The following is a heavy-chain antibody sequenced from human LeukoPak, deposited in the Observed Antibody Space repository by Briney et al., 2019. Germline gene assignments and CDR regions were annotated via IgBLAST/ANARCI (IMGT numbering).Heavy chain of an antibody. D-gene: IGHD2-15*01. J-gene: IGHJ6*02. V-gene: IGHV1-2*02. CDR2: INPKRGGT. CDR1: GYTFTGYY. CDR3: ARYQYCSGGSCCDYYSGMDV. Sequence: ASVKVSCKASGYTFTGYYMHWGRQAPGQGLECVGWINPKRGGTNYAQNVQGRVTMTRDTSNSTAYMELSRLRSDDTAVYYCARYQYCSGGSCCDYYSGMDVWGQGTTVTVSS.